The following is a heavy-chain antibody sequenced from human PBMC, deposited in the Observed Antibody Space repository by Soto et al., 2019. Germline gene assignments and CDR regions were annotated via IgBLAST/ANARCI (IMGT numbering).Heavy chain of an antibody. J-gene: IGHJ4*02. CDR3: AKAQIDINIDIVLLPAAPFFY. CDR1: GFTFSSYA. CDR2: ISGSGGST. D-gene: IGHD2-2*01. Sequence: EVQLLESGGGLVQPGGSLRLSCAASGFTFSSYAMSWVRQAPGKGLEWVSAISGSGGSTYYADSVKGRFTIASDNSKNPLYLQMNSLRAEDTAVYYCAKAQIDINIDIVLLPAAPFFYWGQGTLVTVSS. V-gene: IGHV3-23*01.